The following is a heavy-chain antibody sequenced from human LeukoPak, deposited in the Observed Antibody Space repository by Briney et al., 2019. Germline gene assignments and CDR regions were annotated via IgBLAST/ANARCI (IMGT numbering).Heavy chain of an antibody. V-gene: IGHV3-7*03. CDR2: IKQDGSEK. CDR3: ATSYDMGWLIGY. Sequence: RTGGSLRLSCAASGFTFGDTWMNWVRQVPGQGLGWVANIKQDGSEKFYVASVKGRFTISRDNGKSSLYLQMNSLRAEDTALYYCATSYDMGWLIGYWGQGTLVTVSS. CDR1: GFTFGDTW. D-gene: IGHD3/OR15-3a*01. J-gene: IGHJ4*02.